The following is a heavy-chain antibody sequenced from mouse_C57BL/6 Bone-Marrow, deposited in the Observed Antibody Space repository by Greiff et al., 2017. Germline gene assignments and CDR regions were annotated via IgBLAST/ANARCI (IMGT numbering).Heavy chain of an antibody. CDR3: AGDEGYYVGYYFDY. CDR1: GYAFSSSW. D-gene: IGHD2-3*01. Sequence: QVQLQQSGPELVKPGASVKISCKASGYAFSSSWMNWVKQRPGKGLEWIGRIYPGDGDTNYNGKFKGKATLTADKSSSTAYMQLSSLTSEDSAVYFCAGDEGYYVGYYFDYWGQGTTLTVSS. V-gene: IGHV1-82*01. J-gene: IGHJ2*01. CDR2: IYPGDGDT.